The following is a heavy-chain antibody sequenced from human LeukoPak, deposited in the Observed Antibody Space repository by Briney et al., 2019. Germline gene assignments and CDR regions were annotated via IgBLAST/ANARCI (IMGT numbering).Heavy chain of an antibody. CDR1: GGSISSSNW. Sequence: PSGTLSLTCAVSGGSISSSNWWSWVRQPPGKGLEWIGEIYHSGSTNYNPSLKSRVTISVDTSKNQFSLKLSSVTAADTAVYYCARVSGDFWTYYFDYWGQGILVTVSS. CDR2: IYHSGST. CDR3: ARVSGDFWTYYFDY. D-gene: IGHD3/OR15-3a*01. J-gene: IGHJ4*02. V-gene: IGHV4-4*02.